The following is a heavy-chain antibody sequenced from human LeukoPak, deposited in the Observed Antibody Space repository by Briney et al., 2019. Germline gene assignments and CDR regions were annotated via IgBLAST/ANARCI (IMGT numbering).Heavy chain of an antibody. CDR2: VNPNSGGT. V-gene: IGHV1-2*02. J-gene: IGHJ4*02. D-gene: IGHD1-7*01. Sequence: ASVKVSCKASGYTFTGYYIHWVRQAPGQGLEWMGGVNPNSGGTNYAQKFQGRVTMTRDTSISTAYMELSRLRSDDTAVYCCARVFTGWNYGYWGQGTLVTVSS. CDR3: ARVFTGWNYGY. CDR1: GYTFTGYY.